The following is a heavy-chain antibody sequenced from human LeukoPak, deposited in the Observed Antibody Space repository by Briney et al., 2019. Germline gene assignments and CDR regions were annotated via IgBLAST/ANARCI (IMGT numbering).Heavy chain of an antibody. D-gene: IGHD6-19*01. CDR2: IYSGGST. V-gene: IGHV3-66*01. Sequence: GGSLRLSCAASGFTVSSNYMSWVRQAPGKGLEWASVIYSGGSTYYADSVKGRFTISRDNSKNTLYLQMNSLRAEDTAVYYCAREVLPVAADYWGQGTLVTVSS. CDR1: GFTVSSNY. J-gene: IGHJ4*02. CDR3: AREVLPVAADY.